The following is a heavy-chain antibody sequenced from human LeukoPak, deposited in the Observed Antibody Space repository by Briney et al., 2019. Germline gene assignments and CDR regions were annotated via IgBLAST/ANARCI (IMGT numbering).Heavy chain of an antibody. CDR1: GFTFSTYA. J-gene: IGHJ3*02. CDR3: AKPLAYKRGAFDI. Sequence: GGSLRLSCAASGFTFSTYAMHWVRQAPGKGLEWVVVIWYDGSNKYYADSVKGRFTISRDNSKNTLYLQMNSLRPEDTAVYYCAKPLAYKRGAFDIWGQGTMVTVSS. D-gene: IGHD1-1*01. CDR2: IWYDGSNK. V-gene: IGHV3-30*02.